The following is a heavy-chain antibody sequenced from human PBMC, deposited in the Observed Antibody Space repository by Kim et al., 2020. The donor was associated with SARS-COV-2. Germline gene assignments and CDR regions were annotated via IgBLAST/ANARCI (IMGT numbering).Heavy chain of an antibody. J-gene: IGHJ4*02. V-gene: IGHV3-30*02. CDR1: GFSLSNYA. D-gene: IGHD3-10*01. Sequence: GGSLRLSCVASGFSLSNYAMHWLRHVPGRGLEWVAVTLSDGRSTYYAESVRGRFTISRDDSVNTVYLHMNSLRREDTAVYYCAEGNFNRALGETAMGLGYWGQGTQVTVSA. CDR3: AEGNFNRALGETAMGLGY. CDR2: TLSDGRST.